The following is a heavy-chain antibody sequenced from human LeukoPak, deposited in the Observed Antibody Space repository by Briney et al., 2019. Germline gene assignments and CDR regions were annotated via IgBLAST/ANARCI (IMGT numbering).Heavy chain of an antibody. V-gene: IGHV3-48*04. Sequence: GGSLRLSCAASGFTFSTYSMNWVRQAPGKGLEWVSYISSSSSTIYYADSVKGRFTISRDNAKNSLYLQMNSLRAEDTAVYYCARSFTAGYYDSSGYYYGYWGQGTLVTVSS. CDR1: GFTFSTYS. J-gene: IGHJ4*02. D-gene: IGHD3-22*01. CDR2: ISSSSSTI. CDR3: ARSFTAGYYDSSGYYYGY.